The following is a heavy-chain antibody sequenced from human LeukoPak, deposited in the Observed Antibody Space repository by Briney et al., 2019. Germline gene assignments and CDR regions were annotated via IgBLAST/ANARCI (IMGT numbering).Heavy chain of an antibody. D-gene: IGHD1-14*01. CDR2: INSDSSTM. Sequence: GGSLRLSCAASGFTFSSYAMSWVRQAPGKGLEWVSNINSDSSTMDYADSVKGRFSISRDSAKNSLFLQMNSLRDEDTAVYYCARDNQWAFDIWGQGTMVTVSS. V-gene: IGHV3-48*02. CDR1: GFTFSSYA. J-gene: IGHJ3*02. CDR3: ARDNQWAFDI.